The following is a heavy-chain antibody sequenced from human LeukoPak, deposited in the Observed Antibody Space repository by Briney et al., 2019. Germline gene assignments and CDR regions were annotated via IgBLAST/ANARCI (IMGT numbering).Heavy chain of an antibody. CDR1: GGSISSGGYY. Sequence: SETLSLTCTVSGGSISSGGYYWSWIRQPPGKGLEWIGYIYHSGSTYYNPSLKSRVTISVDRSKNQFSLKLSSVTAADTAVYYCASQLKAAARPKTEYFQHWGQGTLVTVSS. V-gene: IGHV4-30-2*01. CDR2: IYHSGST. J-gene: IGHJ1*01. CDR3: ASQLKAAARPKTEYFQH. D-gene: IGHD6-6*01.